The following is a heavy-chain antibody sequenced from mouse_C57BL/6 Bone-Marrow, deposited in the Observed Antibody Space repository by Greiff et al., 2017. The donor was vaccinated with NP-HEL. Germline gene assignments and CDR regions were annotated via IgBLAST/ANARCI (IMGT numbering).Heavy chain of an antibody. V-gene: IGHV1-72*01. Sequence: QVQLQQPGAELVKPGASVKLSCKASGYTFTSYWMHWVKQRPGRGLEGIGRIDPNSGGTKYNEKFKSKATLTVDKPSSTAYMQLSSLTSEDSAVYYCARSEDLYYGYPWFAYWGQGTLVTVSA. D-gene: IGHD2-2*01. CDR2: IDPNSGGT. J-gene: IGHJ3*01. CDR1: GYTFTSYW. CDR3: ARSEDLYYGYPWFAY.